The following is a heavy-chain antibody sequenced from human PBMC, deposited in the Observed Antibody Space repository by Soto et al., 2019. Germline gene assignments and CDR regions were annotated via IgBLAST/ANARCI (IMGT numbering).Heavy chain of an antibody. CDR3: GRGRSGQIVVFY. V-gene: IGHV1-2*02. Sequence: SVKVSCKASGYTFTGHYIHWVRQAPEQGPEWMGEIGPESGATRYAQRFQGRVTMTRDMSITTVYMELNKLSPDDTAVYYCGRGRSGQIVVFYWGQGTPVTVSS. D-gene: IGHD1-26*01. J-gene: IGHJ4*02. CDR1: GYTFTGHY. CDR2: IGPESGAT.